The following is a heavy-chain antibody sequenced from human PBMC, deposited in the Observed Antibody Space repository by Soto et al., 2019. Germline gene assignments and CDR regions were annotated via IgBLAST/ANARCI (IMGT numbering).Heavy chain of an antibody. J-gene: IGHJ4*02. CDR3: ARLDPFRLWSSYYFDY. CDR2: IYYSGST. Sequence: PSQTLSLTCTVSGGSISSYYWSWIRQPPGKGLEWIGYIYYSGSTNYNPSLKSRVTISVDTSKNQFSLKLSSVTAADTAVYYCARLDPFRLWSSYYFDYWGQGTLVTVSS. D-gene: IGHD5-18*01. V-gene: IGHV4-59*08. CDR1: GGSISSYY.